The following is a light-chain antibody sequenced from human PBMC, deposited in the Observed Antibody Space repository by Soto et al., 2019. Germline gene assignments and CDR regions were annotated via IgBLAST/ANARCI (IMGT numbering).Light chain of an antibody. CDR1: QGISSW. J-gene: IGKJ1*01. V-gene: IGKV1-12*01. Sequence: DIQMTQSPSSVSASVGDRVTITCRASQGISSWLAWYQQKPGKAPKLLIYAASSLQSGVPSRFSGSGSGTYFTLSISSLQPEDFAXDXXXQAXSFPRTFGQGTKVEIK. CDR3: XQAXSFPRT. CDR2: AAS.